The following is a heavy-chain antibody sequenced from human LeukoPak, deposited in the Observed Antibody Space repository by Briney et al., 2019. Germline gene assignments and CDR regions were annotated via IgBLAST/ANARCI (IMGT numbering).Heavy chain of an antibody. Sequence: SETLSPTCTVSGGSISSSSYYWGWIRQPPGKGLEWIGTIYYSGSTYYNPSLKSRVTISVDTSKNQFSMKLSSVTAADTAVYYCARSLITSIDYWGQGTLVTVSS. V-gene: IGHV4-39*01. CDR3: ARSLITSIDY. CDR2: IYYSGST. CDR1: GGSISSSSYY. J-gene: IGHJ4*02.